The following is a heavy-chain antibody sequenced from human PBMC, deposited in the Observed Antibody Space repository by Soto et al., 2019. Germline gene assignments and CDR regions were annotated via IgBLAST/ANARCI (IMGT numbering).Heavy chain of an antibody. CDR3: ARDNGFGESDV. D-gene: IGHD3-10*01. CDR2: ISAYNGHT. J-gene: IGHJ6*02. Sequence: QVQLVQSGAEVKKPGASVKVSCKASGYSFTSHGITWVRQAPGQGLEWMGWISAYNGHTNYAQKLQGRVTMTTDTSTSPAYMDLRSLRSDDTAVYYCARDNGFGESDVWGQGTTVTVSS. CDR1: GYSFTSHG. V-gene: IGHV1-18*01.